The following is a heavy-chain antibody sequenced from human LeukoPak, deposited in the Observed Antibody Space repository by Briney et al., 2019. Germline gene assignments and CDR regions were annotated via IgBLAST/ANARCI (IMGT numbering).Heavy chain of an antibody. CDR1: GGSISNYY. V-gene: IGHV4-59*08. Sequence: SETLSLTCTVSGGSISNYYWSWIRQPPGKGLEWIGYIHYSGSTSYNPSLKSRVTISIDTSKNQFSLRLSSVTAADTAMYYCAKSGGYGLIDYWGQGTLVTVSS. D-gene: IGHD1-26*01. J-gene: IGHJ4*02. CDR3: AKSGGYGLIDY. CDR2: IHYSGST.